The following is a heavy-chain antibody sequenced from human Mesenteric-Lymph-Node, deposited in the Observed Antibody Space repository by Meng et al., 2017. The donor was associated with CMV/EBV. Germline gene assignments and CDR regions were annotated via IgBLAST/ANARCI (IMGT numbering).Heavy chain of an antibody. CDR3: ARPQNT. J-gene: IGHJ4*02. Sequence: SEPLSLTCAVYGASFTSYYWSWIRQSPGKGLEWIGEINHRGSTNYNPSLKSRVTISVDTSKSQFSLNLTSVTAADTAVYYCARPQNTWGQGTLVTVSS. CDR1: GASFTSYY. CDR2: INHRGST. V-gene: IGHV4-34*01. D-gene: IGHD2/OR15-2a*01.